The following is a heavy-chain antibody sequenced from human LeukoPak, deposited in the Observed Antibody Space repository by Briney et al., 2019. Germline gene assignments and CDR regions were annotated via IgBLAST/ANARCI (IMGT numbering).Heavy chain of an antibody. D-gene: IGHD6-25*01. J-gene: IGHJ5*02. V-gene: IGHV3-48*01. CDR1: GFTFSSYA. CDR3: ARDAGNSGYGCDL. Sequence: GGSLRLSCAASGFTFSSYAMNWVRQAPGKGLEWVSHIRSSSETFYADSVKGRFTISRDNARNSLYLQMNNLRGEDTAIYYCARDAGNSGYGCDLWGQGTLVTVSS. CDR2: IRSSSET.